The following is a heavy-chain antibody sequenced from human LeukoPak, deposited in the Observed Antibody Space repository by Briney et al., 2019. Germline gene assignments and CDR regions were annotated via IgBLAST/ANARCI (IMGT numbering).Heavy chain of an antibody. Sequence: GGSLRLSCAASGFTFSTCAMSWVRQAPGKGLEWVAAIWYDGSKTSYTDSVKGRFTVSRDISKNTVYLQMNGLKAEDTAVYYCARDDCSTTPCYAYWGQGTLVTVSS. V-gene: IGHV3-33*08. CDR2: IWYDGSKT. D-gene: IGHD2-2*01. CDR3: ARDDCSTTPCYAY. CDR1: GFTFSTCA. J-gene: IGHJ4*02.